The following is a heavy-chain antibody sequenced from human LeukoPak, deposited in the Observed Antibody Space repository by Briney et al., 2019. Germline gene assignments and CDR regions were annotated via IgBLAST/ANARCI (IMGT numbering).Heavy chain of an antibody. CDR1: GGSISSYY. J-gene: IGHJ4*02. CDR3: ARLYCSGGSCVYFDY. D-gene: IGHD2-15*01. V-gene: IGHV4-59*08. Sequence: SKTLSLTCTVSGGSISSYYWSWIRQPPGKGLEWIGYIYYSGSTNYNPSLKSRVTISVDTSKNQFSLKLSSVTAADTAVYYCARLYCSGGSCVYFDYWGQGTLVTVSS. CDR2: IYYSGST.